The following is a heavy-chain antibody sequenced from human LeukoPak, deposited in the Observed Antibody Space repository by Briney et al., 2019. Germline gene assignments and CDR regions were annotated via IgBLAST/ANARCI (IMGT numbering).Heavy chain of an antibody. CDR1: GYTFSGYY. D-gene: IGHD1-1*01. CDR3: ARDLGGTTGTNSYFDY. J-gene: IGHJ4*02. Sequence: SVKVSCKASGYTFSGYYIHWVRQAPGQGLEWMGGIIPIFGTANYAQKFQGRVTITADESTSTAYMELSSLRSEDTAVYYCARDLGGTTGTNSYFDYWGQGTLVTVSS. V-gene: IGHV1-69*13. CDR2: IIPIFGTA.